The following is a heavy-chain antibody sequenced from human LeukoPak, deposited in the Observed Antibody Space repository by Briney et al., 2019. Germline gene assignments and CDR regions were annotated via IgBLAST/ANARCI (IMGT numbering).Heavy chain of an antibody. J-gene: IGHJ4*02. D-gene: IGHD6-19*01. CDR2: MNPNSGNT. V-gene: IGHV1-8*01. Sequence: ASVKVSCKASGYTFTSYDINWVRQANGQGLEWMGRMNPNSGNTGYAQKFQGRVTMTRNTSISTAYMELSSLTSEDTVVYYCARGLLEIEVAGIWGQGTLVAVSS. CDR1: GYTFTSYD. CDR3: ARGLLEIEVAGI.